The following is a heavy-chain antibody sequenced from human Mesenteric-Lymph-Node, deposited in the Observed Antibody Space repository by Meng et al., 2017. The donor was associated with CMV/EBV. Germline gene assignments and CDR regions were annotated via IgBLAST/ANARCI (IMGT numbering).Heavy chain of an antibody. CDR3: ARGGVLRYCTTTGCRYNLDY. CDR2: ISTYNDNT. D-gene: IGHD2-2*01. V-gene: IGHV1-18*01. J-gene: IGHJ4*02. CDR1: GYTFTSYG. Sequence: ASVKVSCKASGYTFTSYGISWVRQAPGQGLEWMGWISTYNDNTYYAQQFQGRFTVSADTSTSTVYMELGSLRSDDTAVYYCARGGVLRYCTTTGCRYNLDYWGQGTLVTVSS.